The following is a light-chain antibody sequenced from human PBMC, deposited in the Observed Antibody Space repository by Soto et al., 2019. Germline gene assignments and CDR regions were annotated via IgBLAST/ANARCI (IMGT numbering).Light chain of an antibody. CDR3: QQSYSGFT. J-gene: IGKJ3*01. Sequence: DIQMTQSPSSLSASVGDRVIITCRASQSISSYLNWYQQKPGKAPKLLIYAASSLQSGVPSRFSGSGSGTDFTLTISSLQPEDFATYYCQQSYSGFTFGPGTKVDIK. CDR2: AAS. CDR1: QSISSY. V-gene: IGKV1-39*01.